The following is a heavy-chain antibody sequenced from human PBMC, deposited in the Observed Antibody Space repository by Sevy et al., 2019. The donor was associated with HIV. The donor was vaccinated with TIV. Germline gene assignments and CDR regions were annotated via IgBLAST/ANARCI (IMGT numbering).Heavy chain of an antibody. CDR1: GYTFTSYY. D-gene: IGHD3-22*01. V-gene: IGHV1-46*01. CDR2: INPSGGST. Sequence: ASVKVSCKASGYTFTSYYMHWVRQAPGQGLEWMGIINPSGGSTSYAQKFQGRVTMTRDTSTSTVYMELSSLRSEDMAVYYCARGDYYDSSGYYYSDYYYMDVWGKGTTVTVSS. CDR3: ARGDYYDSSGYYYSDYYYMDV. J-gene: IGHJ6*03.